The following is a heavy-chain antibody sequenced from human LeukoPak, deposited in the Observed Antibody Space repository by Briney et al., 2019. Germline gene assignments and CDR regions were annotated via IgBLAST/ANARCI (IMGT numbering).Heavy chain of an antibody. CDR1: GYTFTDYY. D-gene: IGHD3-22*01. V-gene: IGHV1-2*02. J-gene: IGHJ4*02. CDR3: AREVDYYDTSDYFPLGY. Sequence: WASVKVSCKASGYTFTDYYIHWVRQAPGQGLEWMGWINPNNGGTNYAQKLQGRVTMTGDTSISTAYMELSRLRSDDTAVYYCAREVDYYDTSDYFPLGYWGQGTLVTVSS. CDR2: INPNNGGT.